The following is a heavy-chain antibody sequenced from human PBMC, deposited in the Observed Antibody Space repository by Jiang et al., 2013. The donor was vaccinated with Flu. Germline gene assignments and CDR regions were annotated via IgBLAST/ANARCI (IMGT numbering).Heavy chain of an antibody. J-gene: IGHJ6*02. D-gene: IGHD4-11*01. Sequence: SGAEVKKPGASVKVSCKASGYTLTELSMHWVRQAPGKGLEWMGGFDPEDGEPIYAPKFQGRVTMTEDTSTDTAYMELSSLRSEDAAVYYCATQAGTATYLYYYTMDVWGQGTTVTVS. CDR3: ATQAGTATYLYYYTMDV. CDR2: FDPEDGEP. CDR1: GYTLTELS. V-gene: IGHV1-24*01.